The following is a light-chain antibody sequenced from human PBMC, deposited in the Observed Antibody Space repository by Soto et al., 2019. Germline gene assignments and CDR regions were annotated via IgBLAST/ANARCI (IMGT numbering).Light chain of an antibody. CDR3: QQYCGSPLT. CDR1: QSISSFY. J-gene: IGKJ1*01. Sequence: EIVLTQSPGTLSLSPGERATLSCRASQSISSFYLAWYQQTPGQAPRLLIYDASSRAVGIPDRVSGGGSGTDFNINIRRLEHEDLGVYYCQQYCGSPLTFGHGTKVEIK. CDR2: DAS. V-gene: IGKV3-20*01.